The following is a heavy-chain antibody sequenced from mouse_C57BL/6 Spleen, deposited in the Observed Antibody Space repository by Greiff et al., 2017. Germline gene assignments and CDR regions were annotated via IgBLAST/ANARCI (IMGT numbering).Heavy chain of an antibody. D-gene: IGHD2-4*01. CDR2: LWWDDDK. Sequence: QVPLQVSGPGILQPSQTLSLTCSSSGFSLSTFGMGLGWIRQPSGQGLEWLAHLWWDDDKYYNPALKSRLTISTENSNNKVVLKLANVETADTATYYWGRIYDYDRYFDVWGTGTTVTVSS. CDR1: GFSLSTFGMG. CDR3: GRIYDYDRYFDV. J-gene: IGHJ1*03. V-gene: IGHV8-8*01.